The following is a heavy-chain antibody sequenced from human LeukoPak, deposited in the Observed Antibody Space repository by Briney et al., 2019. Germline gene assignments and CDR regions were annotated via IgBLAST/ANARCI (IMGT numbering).Heavy chain of an antibody. V-gene: IGHV3-30-3*01. CDR2: ISYDGSNK. CDR3: ATPSGYSSGWYYFQH. D-gene: IGHD6-19*01. Sequence: GGSLRLSCAASGFTFSSYAMHWVRQAPGKGLEWVAVISYDGSNKYYADSVKGRFTISRDNSKNTLYLQMNSLRAEDTAVYYCATPSGYSSGWYYFQHWGQGTLVTVSS. J-gene: IGHJ1*01. CDR1: GFTFSSYA.